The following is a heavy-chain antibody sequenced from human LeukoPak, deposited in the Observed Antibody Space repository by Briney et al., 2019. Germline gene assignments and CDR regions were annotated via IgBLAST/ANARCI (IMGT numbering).Heavy chain of an antibody. D-gene: IGHD3-22*01. CDR3: ARSSLDYYDSSGYVFDY. Sequence: GGSLRLSCAASGFTFSSYDMHWVRQATGKGLEWVSAIGTAGDTYYPGSVKGRFTISRENAKNSLYLQMNSLRAGDTAVYYCARSSLDYYDSSGYVFDYWGQGTLVTVSS. CDR1: GFTFSSYD. V-gene: IGHV3-13*01. CDR2: IGTAGDT. J-gene: IGHJ4*02.